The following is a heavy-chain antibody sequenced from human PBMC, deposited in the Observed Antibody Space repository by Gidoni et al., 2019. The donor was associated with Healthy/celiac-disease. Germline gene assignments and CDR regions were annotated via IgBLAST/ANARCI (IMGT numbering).Heavy chain of an antibody. CDR2: ISSSGSTI. CDR3: ARSRRYDFWDYYYGMDV. CDR1: GFTFSSYE. V-gene: IGHV3-48*03. Sequence: EVQLVESGGGLVQPGGSLRLSCAASGFTFSSYEMNWVRQAPGKGLEWVSYISSSGSTIYYADSVKGRFTIARDNAKNSLYLQMNSLRAEDTAVYYCARSRRYDFWDYYYGMDVWGQGTTVTVSS. D-gene: IGHD3-3*01. J-gene: IGHJ6*02.